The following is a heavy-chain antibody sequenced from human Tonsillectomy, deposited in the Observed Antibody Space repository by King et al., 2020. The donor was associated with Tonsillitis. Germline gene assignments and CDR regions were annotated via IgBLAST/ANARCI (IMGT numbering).Heavy chain of an antibody. CDR1: GGSISSRNW. CDR3: ARGERGYSYGGLWYYYMDV. CDR2: IYHSGRP. J-gene: IGHJ6*03. D-gene: IGHD5-18*01. Sequence: QLQESGPGLVKPSGTLSLTCAVSGGSISSRNWWGWVLQPPGKGREGIGEIYHSGRPNYNPSLKSRVTISVDKSKNQFSLKLSSVTAADTAGYYCARGERGYSYGGLWYYYMDVWGKGTTVTVSS. V-gene: IGHV4-4*02.